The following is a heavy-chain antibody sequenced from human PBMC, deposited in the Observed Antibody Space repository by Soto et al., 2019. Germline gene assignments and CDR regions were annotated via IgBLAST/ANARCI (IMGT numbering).Heavy chain of an antibody. CDR1: GYTFTSYG. CDR3: ARNFYGDQPGWFDP. CDR2: ISAYNGTT. Sequence: QVQLVQSGAEVKKPGASVKVSCKASGYTFTSYGISWVRQAPGQGLEWMGWISAYNGTTNYAQKLQGRVTMTTDTSTSTAYMELRSLISDDTAVYYCARNFYGDQPGWFDPWCQGTLVAVSS. D-gene: IGHD4-17*01. J-gene: IGHJ5*02. V-gene: IGHV1-18*01.